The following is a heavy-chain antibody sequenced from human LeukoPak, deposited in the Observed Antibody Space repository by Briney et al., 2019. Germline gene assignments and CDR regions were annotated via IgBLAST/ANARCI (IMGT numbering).Heavy chain of an antibody. CDR3: ASFTIFGVVTPSEDYYFDY. V-gene: IGHV1-69*13. J-gene: IGHJ4*02. Sequence: SVKVSCKASGGTFSSYAISWVRQAPGQGLEWMGGIIPIFGTANYAQKFQGRVTITADESTSTAYMELSSLRSEDTAVYYCASFTIFGVVTPSEDYYFDYWGQGTLVTVSS. CDR1: GGTFSSYA. D-gene: IGHD3-3*01. CDR2: IIPIFGTA.